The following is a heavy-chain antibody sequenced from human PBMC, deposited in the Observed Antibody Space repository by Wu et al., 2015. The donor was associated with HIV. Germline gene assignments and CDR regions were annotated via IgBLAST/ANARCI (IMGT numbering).Heavy chain of an antibody. D-gene: IGHD1-20*01. CDR3: ATYGPGYNWMYK. Sequence: QVQLVQSGAEVKKPGASVKVSCKASGYTFTGYYMHWVRQAPGQGLEWMGWMAPNSDVTSISTAYMELSSLRSDDTAVYYCATYGPGYNWMYKWGQGTLVTVSS. CDR2: MAPNSD. CDR1: GYTFTGYY. V-gene: IGHV1-2*02. J-gene: IGHJ4*02.